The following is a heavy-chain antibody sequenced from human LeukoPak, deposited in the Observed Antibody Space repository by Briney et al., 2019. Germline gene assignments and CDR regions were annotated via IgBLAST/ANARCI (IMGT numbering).Heavy chain of an antibody. D-gene: IGHD3-22*01. CDR2: IKQGGSEK. Sequence: GGSLRLSCTVSGFTFSSYWMSWVRQAPGKGLEWVANIKQGGSEKNYVDSVKGRFTISRDNAKNSLYLQMNSLRAEDAAVYYCARSDYYDRSGNFYFDYWDQGTLVTVSS. V-gene: IGHV3-7*01. CDR3: ARSDYYDRSGNFYFDY. J-gene: IGHJ4*02. CDR1: GFTFSSYW.